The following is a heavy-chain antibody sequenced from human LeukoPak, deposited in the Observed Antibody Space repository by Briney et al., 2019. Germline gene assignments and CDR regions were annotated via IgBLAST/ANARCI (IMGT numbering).Heavy chain of an antibody. Sequence: SETLSLTCTVPGGSISSYYWSWIRQPPGKGLEWIGYIYYSGSTNYNPSLKRRVTISVATSKNQFSLKLSSVTAADTAVYYCARVRGIAVAGRLSYMDVWGKGTTVTISS. CDR2: IYYSGST. D-gene: IGHD6-19*01. V-gene: IGHV4-59*01. CDR1: GGSISSYY. J-gene: IGHJ6*03. CDR3: ARVRGIAVAGRLSYMDV.